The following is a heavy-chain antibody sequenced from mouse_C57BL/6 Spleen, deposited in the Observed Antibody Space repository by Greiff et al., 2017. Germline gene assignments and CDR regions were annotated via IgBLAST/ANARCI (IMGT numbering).Heavy chain of an antibody. D-gene: IGHD3-2*02. CDR1: GYTFTSYW. Sequence: QVQLQQPGAELVKPGASVKMSCKASGYTFTSYWITWVKQRPGQGLEWIGDIYPGSGSTNYNEKFKSKATLTVDTSSSTAYMQLSSLTSEDSAVYYCARQLRPLYYFDDWGQGTTLTVSS. CDR3: ARQLRPLYYFDD. V-gene: IGHV1-55*01. CDR2: IYPGSGST. J-gene: IGHJ2*01.